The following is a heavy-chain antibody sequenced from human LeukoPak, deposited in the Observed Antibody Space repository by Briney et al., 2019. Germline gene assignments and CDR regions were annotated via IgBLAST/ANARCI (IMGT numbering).Heavy chain of an antibody. D-gene: IGHD5-18*01. CDR2: IYYSGST. CDR3: ASTGYSYAVNEIHAFDI. Sequence: SETLSLTCTVSGGSISSSSYYWGWIRQPPGKGLEWIGSIYYSGSTYYNPSLKSRVTISVDTSKNQFSLKLSSVTAADTAVYYCASTGYSYAVNEIHAFDIWGQGTMVTVSS. J-gene: IGHJ3*02. V-gene: IGHV4-39*01. CDR1: GGSISSSSYY.